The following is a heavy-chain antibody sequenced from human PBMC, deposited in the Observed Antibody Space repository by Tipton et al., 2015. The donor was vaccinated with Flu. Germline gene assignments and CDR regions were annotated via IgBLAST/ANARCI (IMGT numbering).Heavy chain of an antibody. V-gene: IGHV3-66*02. CDR1: GFTIDQNY. CDR3: VRSGYSYGYVDY. J-gene: IGHJ4*02. D-gene: IGHD5-18*01. CDR2: LYTGCRT. Sequence: SLRLPCAASGFTIDQNYMSWVRQAPGKGLEWASVLYTGCRTYYADSVRGRFTISRDTSKNTLYLQMNSLRSEDSAVYYCVRSGYSYGYVDYWGQGALVTVSS.